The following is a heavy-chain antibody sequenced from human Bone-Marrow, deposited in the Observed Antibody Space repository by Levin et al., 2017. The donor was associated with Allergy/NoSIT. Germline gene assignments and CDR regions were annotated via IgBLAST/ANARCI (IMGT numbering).Heavy chain of an antibody. CDR2: IKEDGSEN. Sequence: LSLTCVASGFPFINFWMNWVGRAPGKGLGWGSNIKEDGSENYYADSGKGRFTISRDKAKNSVYLQMNSLRVEDTALYYCAKGAQSACDIWGQGTVVTVSS. CDR3: AKGAQSACDI. CDR1: GFPFINFW. J-gene: IGHJ3*02. V-gene: IGHV3-7*03.